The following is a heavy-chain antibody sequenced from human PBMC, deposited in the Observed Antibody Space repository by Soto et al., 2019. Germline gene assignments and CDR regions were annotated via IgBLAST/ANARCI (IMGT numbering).Heavy chain of an antibody. J-gene: IGHJ6*02. CDR3: VRVDARTTVTYYYYGMDV. V-gene: IGHV1-69*13. Sequence: ASVKVSCKASGGTFSSYAISWVRQALGQGLEWVGGIIPIFGTANYAQKFQGRVTITADESTSTAYMELSSLRSEDTAVYYCVRVDARTTVTYYYYGMDVWGQGTTVTVSS. CDR2: IIPIFGTA. D-gene: IGHD4-4*01. CDR1: GGTFSSYA.